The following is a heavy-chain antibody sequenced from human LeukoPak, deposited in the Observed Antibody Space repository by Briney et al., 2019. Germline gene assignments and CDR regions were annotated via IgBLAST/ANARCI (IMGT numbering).Heavy chain of an antibody. V-gene: IGHV1-24*01. J-gene: IGHJ6*02. CDR3: ATDSLTAAQLYYYYGMDV. CDR2: FDPEDGET. CDR1: GYTLTELS. Sequence: ASVTVSCMVSGYTLTELSMHWVRQAPGKGLEWLGGFDPEDGETIYAQKVQGRVTMTEDTSTDTAYMELSSLRSGDTAVYYCATDSLTAAQLYYYYGMDVWGQGTTVTVSS. D-gene: IGHD2-2*01.